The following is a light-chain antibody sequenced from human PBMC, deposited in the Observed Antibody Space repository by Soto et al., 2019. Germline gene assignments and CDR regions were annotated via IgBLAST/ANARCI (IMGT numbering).Light chain of an antibody. CDR2: DAS. CDR1: QSISSY. J-gene: IGKJ1*01. CDR3: QQDNNWRRT. V-gene: IGKV3-11*01. Sequence: DIVLTQSPATLSLSPGERGTRSCRASQSISSYLAWYQQKPGQAPRLLIYDASTRATGVPARFSGSGSGTDFSLAIGSLEPEDFAVYYCQQDNNWRRTFGQGTKVDIK.